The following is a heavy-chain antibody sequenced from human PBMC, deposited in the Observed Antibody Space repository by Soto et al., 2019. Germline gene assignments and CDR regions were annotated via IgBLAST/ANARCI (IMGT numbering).Heavy chain of an antibody. CDR2: INPNGGIT. V-gene: IGHV1-46*01. D-gene: IGHD5-18*01. J-gene: IGHJ4*02. CDR1: GYTFTHYY. Sequence: ASVKVSCKASGYTFTHYYIHGVREAPGQGLEWMGIINPNGGITTYAQKFRAGFTMTRDTSTSTVYLELSSLRSEDSAIYYCATSVNSAMAFDYWGQGTLVTVSS. CDR3: ATSVNSAMAFDY.